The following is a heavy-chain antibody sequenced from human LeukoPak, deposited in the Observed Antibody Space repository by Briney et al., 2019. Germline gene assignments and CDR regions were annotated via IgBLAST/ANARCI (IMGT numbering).Heavy chain of an antibody. CDR2: ISYDGSNK. V-gene: IGHV3-30*18. J-gene: IGHJ4*02. Sequence: GRSLRLSCAASGFTFSSYGMHWVRQAPGKGLEWVAVISYDGSNKYYADSVKGRFTISRDNSKNTLYPQMNSLRAEDTAVYYCAKDLVDTAMVLDYWGQGTLVTVSS. CDR1: GFTFSSYG. D-gene: IGHD5-18*01. CDR3: AKDLVDTAMVLDY.